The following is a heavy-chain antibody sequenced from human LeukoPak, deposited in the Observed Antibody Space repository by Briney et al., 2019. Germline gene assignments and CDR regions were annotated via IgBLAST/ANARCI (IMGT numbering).Heavy chain of an antibody. CDR2: ISSSSSYI. Sequence: GGSLRLSCAASGFTFSSYSMNWVRQAPGKGLEWVSSISSSSSYIYYADSVKGRFTISRDNAKNSLYLQMNSLRAEDTAVYYCAREWGTMVRSQGGMDVWGQGTTVTVSS. CDR1: GFTFSSYS. D-gene: IGHD3-10*01. V-gene: IGHV3-21*01. J-gene: IGHJ6*02. CDR3: AREWGTMVRSQGGMDV.